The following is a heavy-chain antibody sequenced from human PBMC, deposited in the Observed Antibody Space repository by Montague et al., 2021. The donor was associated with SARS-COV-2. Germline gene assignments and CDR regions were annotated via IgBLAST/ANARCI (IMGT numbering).Heavy chain of an antibody. V-gene: IGHV3-21*01. CDR1: GFTFSSYR. CDR3: ARDFGYTTGYAFDV. J-gene: IGHJ3*01. D-gene: IGHD5-24*01. CDR2: INTNSNYI. Sequence: SLRLSCAASGFTFSSYRMNWVRQAPGKGLDWVSSINTNSNYIYYANSVKGRFTISRDNAKNSLYLQMNILRVEDTALYYCARDFGYTTGYAFDVWGQGTMVSVSS.